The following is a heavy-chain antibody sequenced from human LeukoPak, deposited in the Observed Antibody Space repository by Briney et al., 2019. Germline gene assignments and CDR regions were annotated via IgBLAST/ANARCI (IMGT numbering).Heavy chain of an antibody. CDR3: ARYIVATTPFDY. V-gene: IGHV4-38-2*02. CDR2: IYHSGST. J-gene: IGHJ4*02. Sequence: SETLSLTCTVSGYSISSGYYWGWIRQPPGKGLEWIGSIYHSGSTYYNPSLKSRVTISVDTSKNQFSLKLSSVTAADTAVYYCARYIVATTPFDYWGQGTLVTVSS. D-gene: IGHD5-12*01. CDR1: GYSISSGYY.